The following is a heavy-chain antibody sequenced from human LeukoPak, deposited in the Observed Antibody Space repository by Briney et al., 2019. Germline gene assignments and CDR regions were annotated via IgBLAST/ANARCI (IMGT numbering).Heavy chain of an antibody. Sequence: GASVKVSCKASGGTFTSYGITWVRQAPGQGLEWMGWISAYNGNTNYAQTFQGRATMTTETSTSTAYMELRSLKSDDTAVYYCAREVWNSRDTSGPLDPWGQGTLVIVSA. V-gene: IGHV1-18*01. CDR1: GGTFTSYG. CDR2: ISAYNGNT. D-gene: IGHD6-19*01. J-gene: IGHJ5*02. CDR3: AREVWNSRDTSGPLDP.